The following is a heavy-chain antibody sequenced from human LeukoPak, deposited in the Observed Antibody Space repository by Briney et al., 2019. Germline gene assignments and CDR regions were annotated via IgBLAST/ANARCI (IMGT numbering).Heavy chain of an antibody. CDR1: GFTFSSYW. Sequence: GGSLRLSCAASGFTFSSYWMSWVRQAPGKGLEWVANIKQDGSEKYYVDSVKGRLTISRDNAKNSLYLQMNSLRAEDTAVYYRARAIYNRVFDYWGQGTLVTVSS. V-gene: IGHV3-7*01. CDR2: IKQDGSEK. D-gene: IGHD5-24*01. J-gene: IGHJ4*02. CDR3: ARAIYNRVFDY.